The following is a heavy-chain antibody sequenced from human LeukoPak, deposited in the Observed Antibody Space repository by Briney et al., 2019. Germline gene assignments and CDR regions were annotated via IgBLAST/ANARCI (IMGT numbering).Heavy chain of an antibody. CDR3: ARDQYDTWSRRGNFDS. J-gene: IGHJ4*02. CDR2: ISSSSSYI. CDR1: GFTFSTYS. V-gene: IGHV3-21*01. D-gene: IGHD3/OR15-3a*01. Sequence: GGSLRLSCAASGFTFSTYSMNWVRQAPGKGLERVSSISSSSSYIYYADSVKGRFTISRGNAENSLYLQMNSLRAEDTAVYYCARDQYDTWSRRGNFDSWGQGTLVIVSS.